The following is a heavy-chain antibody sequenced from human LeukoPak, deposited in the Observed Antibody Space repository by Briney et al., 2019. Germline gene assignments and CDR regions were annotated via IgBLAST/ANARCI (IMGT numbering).Heavy chain of an antibody. CDR1: GGSISSSNW. Sequence: SGTLSLTCAVSGGSISSSNWWSWVRQPPGKGLEWIGEIYHSGSTNYNPSLKSRVTISVDKSKNQFSLKLSSVTAADTAVYYCARHVLHGGGSSYFDYWGQGTLVTVSS. D-gene: IGHD6-13*01. CDR3: ARHVLHGGGSSYFDY. CDR2: IYHSGST. J-gene: IGHJ4*02. V-gene: IGHV4-4*02.